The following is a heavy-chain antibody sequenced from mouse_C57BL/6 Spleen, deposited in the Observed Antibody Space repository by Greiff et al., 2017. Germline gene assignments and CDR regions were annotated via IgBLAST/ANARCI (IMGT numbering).Heavy chain of an antibody. J-gene: IGHJ2*01. D-gene: IGHD4-1*01. CDR1: GYTFTNYW. CDR2: IYPGGGYT. CDR3: ARANWDPLYYFDY. V-gene: IGHV1-63*01. Sequence: QVQLKESGAELVRPGTSVKMSCKASGYTFTNYWIGWAKQRPGHGLEWTGDIYPGGGYTNYNEKFKGKATLTADKSSSTAYMQFSSLTSEDSAIYYCARANWDPLYYFDYWGQGTTLTVSS.